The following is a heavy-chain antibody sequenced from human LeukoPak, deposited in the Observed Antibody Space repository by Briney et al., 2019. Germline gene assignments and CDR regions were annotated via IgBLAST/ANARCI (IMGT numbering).Heavy chain of an antibody. CDR1: GYTFTSYG. CDR2: ISAYNGNT. CDR3: ARDDYVENYYYYGMDV. V-gene: IGHV1-18*01. J-gene: IGHJ6*02. D-gene: IGHD4-17*01. Sequence: ASVKVSCKASGYTFTSYGISWVRQAPGQGLEWMGWISAYNGNTNYAQKLQGRVTITTDTSTSTAYMELRSLRSDDTAVYYCARDDYVENYYYYGMDVWGQGTTVTVSS.